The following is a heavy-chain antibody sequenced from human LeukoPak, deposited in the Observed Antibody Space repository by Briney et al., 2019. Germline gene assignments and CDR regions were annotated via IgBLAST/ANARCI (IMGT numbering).Heavy chain of an antibody. J-gene: IGHJ4*02. CDR3: ARDSGRREDY. D-gene: IGHD1-1*01. CDR1: AFTFSRYG. Sequence: GGSLRLSCAASAFTFSRYGMHWVRQAPGKGLEWVANIKEDGSETYYMDSAKGRFTISRDNAKNSLYLQMNSLRDEDTAVYYCARDSGRREDYWGQGILVTVSS. V-gene: IGHV3-7*01. CDR2: IKEDGSET.